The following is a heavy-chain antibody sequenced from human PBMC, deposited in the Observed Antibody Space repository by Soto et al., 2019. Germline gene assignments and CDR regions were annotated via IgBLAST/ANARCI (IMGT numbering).Heavy chain of an antibody. CDR1: GGSISSGGYY. J-gene: IGHJ4*02. CDR3: ARLPHYYDSSGLGGFDY. D-gene: IGHD3-22*01. Sequence: SETLSLTCTVSGGSISSGGYYWSWIRQHPGKGLEWIGYIYYSGSTYYNPSLKSRVTISVDTSKNQFSLKLSSVTAADTAVYYCARLPHYYDSSGLGGFDYWGQGTLVTVSS. CDR2: IYYSGST. V-gene: IGHV4-31*03.